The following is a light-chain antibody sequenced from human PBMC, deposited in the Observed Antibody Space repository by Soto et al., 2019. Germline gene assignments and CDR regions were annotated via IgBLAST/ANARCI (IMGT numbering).Light chain of an antibody. V-gene: IGKV1-39*01. CDR1: QSISSY. CDR2: GAS. CDR3: QQSYSTPPLT. Sequence: DIQMTQYPSTLSGSVGDGVTIPCRASQSISSYLNWYQQKPGRAPKLLIYGASSLQSGVPSRFNGSGSETEFTLTISSLQSEDFATYYCQQSYSTPPLTFGGGTKVDIK. J-gene: IGKJ4*01.